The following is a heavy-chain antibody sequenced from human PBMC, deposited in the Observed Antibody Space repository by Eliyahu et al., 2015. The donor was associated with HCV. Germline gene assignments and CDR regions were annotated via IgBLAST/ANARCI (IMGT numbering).Heavy chain of an antibody. CDR2: ISSSSSYI. V-gene: IGHV3-21*01. D-gene: IGHD1-26*01. J-gene: IGHJ4*02. Sequence: EVQLVESGGGLVKPGGSLRLTCAASGFTXXSYSMNWVRXAPGKGLEWVSSISSSSSYIYYADSVKGRFTISRDNAKNSLYLQMNSLRAEDTAVYYCARGPSLGSGSYTNDYWGQGTLVTVSS. CDR3: ARGPSLGSGSYTNDY. CDR1: GFTXXSYS.